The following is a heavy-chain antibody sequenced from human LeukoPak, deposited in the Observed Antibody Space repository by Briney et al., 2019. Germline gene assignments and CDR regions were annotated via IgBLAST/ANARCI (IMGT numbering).Heavy chain of an antibody. CDR2: INPSGGST. J-gene: IGHJ5*02. D-gene: IGHD3-22*01. V-gene: IGHV1-46*01. CDR1: GYTFTSYY. CDR3: ARDGGGDYYDQANWFDP. Sequence: GASVKVSCKASGYTFTSYYMHWVRQAPGQGLEWMGIINPSGGSTSYAQKFQGRVTMTRDMSTSTVYMELSSLRSEDTAVYYCARDGGGDYYDQANWFDPWGQGTLVTVSS.